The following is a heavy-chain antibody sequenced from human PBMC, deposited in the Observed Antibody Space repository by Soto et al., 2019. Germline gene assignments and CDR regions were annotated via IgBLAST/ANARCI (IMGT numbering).Heavy chain of an antibody. V-gene: IGHV1-2*04. J-gene: IGHJ6*03. CDR2: INPNSGGT. D-gene: IGHD4-17*01. CDR3: ARGFYGDPRGYYYYMVV. Sequence: ASVKVSCKASGYTFTGYYMHWVRQAPGQGLEWMGWINPNSGGTNYAQKFQGWVTMTRDTSISTAYMELSRLRSDDTAVYYCARGFYGDPRGYYYYMVVWGKGTTVTVSS. CDR1: GYTFTGYY.